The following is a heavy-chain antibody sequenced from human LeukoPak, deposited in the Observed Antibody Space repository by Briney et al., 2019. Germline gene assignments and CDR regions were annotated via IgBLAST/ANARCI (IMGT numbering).Heavy chain of an antibody. Sequence: ASVKVSCKASGYTFTSYYMHWVRQAPGQGLEWMGIINPSGGSTSYAQKFQGRVTMTRDTSTSTVYMELSRLRSDDTAVYYCARPCSSTSCYTSFDYWGQGTLVTVSS. CDR1: GYTFTSYY. CDR2: INPSGGST. CDR3: ARPCSSTSCYTSFDY. J-gene: IGHJ4*02. V-gene: IGHV1-46*01. D-gene: IGHD2-2*02.